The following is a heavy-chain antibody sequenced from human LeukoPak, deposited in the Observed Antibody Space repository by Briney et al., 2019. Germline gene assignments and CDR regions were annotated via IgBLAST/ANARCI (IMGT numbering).Heavy chain of an antibody. CDR1: GFTFSSYA. V-gene: IGHV3-21*01. D-gene: IGHD1-26*01. J-gene: IGHJ4*02. CDR3: ARDSPVGATFDY. Sequence: GGSLRLSCAASGFTFSSYAMSWVRQAPGKGLEWVSPISSSSSYIYYADSVKGRFTISRDNAKNSLYLQMNSLRAEDTAVYYCARDSPVGATFDYWGQGTLVTVSS. CDR2: ISSSSSYI.